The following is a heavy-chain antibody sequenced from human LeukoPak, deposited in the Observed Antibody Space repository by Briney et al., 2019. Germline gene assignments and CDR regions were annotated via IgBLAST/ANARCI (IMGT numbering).Heavy chain of an antibody. D-gene: IGHD5-18*01. CDR1: GFTFSSYA. Sequence: PGGSLRLSCAASGFTFSSYATSWVRQAPGKGLEWVSAISGSGGSTYYADSVKGRFTISRDNSKNTLYLQMNSLRAEDTAVYYCAKGRRGYSYGIFDYWGQGTLVTVSS. CDR2: ISGSGGST. V-gene: IGHV3-23*01. CDR3: AKGRRGYSYGIFDY. J-gene: IGHJ4*02.